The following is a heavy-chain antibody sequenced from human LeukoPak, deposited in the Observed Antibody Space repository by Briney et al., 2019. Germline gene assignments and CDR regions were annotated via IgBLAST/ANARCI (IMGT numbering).Heavy chain of an antibody. J-gene: IGHJ5*02. D-gene: IGHD3-9*01. CDR3: ARQDYDILTGYPNWFDP. CDR2: IYYSGST. V-gene: IGHV4-39*01. CDR1: GGSISSSSYY. Sequence: PSETLSLTCTVSGGSISSSSYYWGWIRQPPGKGLERIGSIYYSGSTYYNPSLKSRVTISVGTSKNQFSLKLSSVTAADTAVYYCARQDYDILTGYPNWFDPWGQGTLVTVSS.